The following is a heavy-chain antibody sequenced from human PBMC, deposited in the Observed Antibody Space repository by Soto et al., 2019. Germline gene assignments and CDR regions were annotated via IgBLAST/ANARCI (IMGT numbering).Heavy chain of an antibody. CDR1: GFTNTTSA. V-gene: IGHV1-58*01. CDR3: ARDLYGDYDYYYYGMDV. CDR2: IVVGSGNT. D-gene: IGHD4-17*01. Sequence: SVKVTCKHSGFTNTTSAVHCVRQARGQRLEWIGWIVVGSGNTNYAQKFQERVTITRDMSTSTAYMELNSLRAEDTAVYYCARDLYGDYDYYYYGMDVWGQGTTLTVSS. J-gene: IGHJ6*01.